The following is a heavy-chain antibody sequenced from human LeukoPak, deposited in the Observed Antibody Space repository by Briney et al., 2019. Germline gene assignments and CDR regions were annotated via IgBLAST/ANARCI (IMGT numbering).Heavy chain of an antibody. CDR3: AKWDGDLYYYYYMDV. V-gene: IGHV3-23*01. Sequence: PGGSLRLSCAGSGFTFTFYAMSWVRQAPGKGLEWVSVISGSGGSTYYADSVKGRFTISRDNSKNTLYLQMDSLRAEDTAVYYCAKWDGDLYYYYYMDVWGKGTTVTVSS. CDR1: GFTFTFYA. CDR2: ISGSGGST. D-gene: IGHD4-17*01. J-gene: IGHJ6*03.